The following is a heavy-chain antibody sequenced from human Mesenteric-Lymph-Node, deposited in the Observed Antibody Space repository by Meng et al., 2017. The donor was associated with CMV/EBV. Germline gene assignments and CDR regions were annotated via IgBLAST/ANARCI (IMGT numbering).Heavy chain of an antibody. Sequence: GGSLRLSCTVSGGSLSSRDYYWGWIRQAPGKGLEWVSAISGSGGSTYYADSVKGRFTISRDNSKNTLYLQMNSLRAEDTAVYYCAKDLKYGGNSEEADYWGQGTLVTVSS. D-gene: IGHD4-23*01. V-gene: IGHV3-23*01. J-gene: IGHJ4*02. CDR3: AKDLKYGGNSEEADY. CDR1: GGSLSSRDYY. CDR2: ISGSGGST.